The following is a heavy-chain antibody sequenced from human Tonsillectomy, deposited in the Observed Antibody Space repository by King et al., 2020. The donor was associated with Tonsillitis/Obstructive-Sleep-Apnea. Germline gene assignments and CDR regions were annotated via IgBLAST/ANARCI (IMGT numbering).Heavy chain of an antibody. Sequence: QLQESGPVLVKPSETLSLTCTVSGGSISISSYYWGWLRQPPGKGLEWIGSIYYSWGTFYKPSLQSRVTIYVDTSQNQVSLKLSSVTAADTAVYYCARGGGYCSSTSCYLLTWGQGTLVTVSS. D-gene: IGHD2-2*01. CDR3: ARGGGYCSSTSCYLLT. J-gene: IGHJ5*02. CDR1: GGSISISSYY. CDR2: IYYSWGT. V-gene: IGHV4-39*01.